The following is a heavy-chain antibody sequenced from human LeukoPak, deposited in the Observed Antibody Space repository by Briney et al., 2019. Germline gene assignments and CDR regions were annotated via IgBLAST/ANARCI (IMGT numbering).Heavy chain of an antibody. CDR3: ARAGCSSTSCYGRVWFDP. J-gene: IGHJ5*02. V-gene: IGHV3-30-3*01. Sequence: QTGGSLRLSCAASGFTFSSYAMHWVRQAPGKGLEWVAVISYDGSNKYYADSVKGRFTISRDNSKNTLYLQMNSLRAEDTAVYYCARAGCSSTSCYGRVWFDPWGQGTLVTVSS. CDR1: GFTFSSYA. D-gene: IGHD2-2*01. CDR2: ISYDGSNK.